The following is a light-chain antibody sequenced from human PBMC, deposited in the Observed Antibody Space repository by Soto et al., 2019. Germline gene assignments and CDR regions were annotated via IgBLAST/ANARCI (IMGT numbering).Light chain of an antibody. CDR2: RNN. CDR1: SSNIGSNY. Sequence: QAVLTQPPSASGTPGQRVTISCSGSSSNIGSNYVYWYQQLPGTAPKLLIYRNNQRPSGVPARFSGSKSGTSASLAISGLRSEDEADYYCAAWDDSLSAWVFGGGTKLPVL. CDR3: AAWDDSLSAWV. J-gene: IGLJ3*02. V-gene: IGLV1-47*01.